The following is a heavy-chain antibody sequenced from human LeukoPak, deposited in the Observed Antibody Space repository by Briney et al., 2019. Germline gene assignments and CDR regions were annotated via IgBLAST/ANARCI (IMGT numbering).Heavy chain of an antibody. CDR1: GGSFSGYY. V-gene: IGHV4-34*01. CDR2: INHSGST. Sequence: SETLSLTCAVYGGSFSGYYWSWIRQPPGKGLEWIGEINHSGSTNYNPSLKSRVTISVDTSNNQFSLKLSSVTAADTAVYYCARVWGEGSEPKEDHDAFDIWGQGTMVTVSS. D-gene: IGHD7-27*01. J-gene: IGHJ3*02. CDR3: ARVWGEGSEPKEDHDAFDI.